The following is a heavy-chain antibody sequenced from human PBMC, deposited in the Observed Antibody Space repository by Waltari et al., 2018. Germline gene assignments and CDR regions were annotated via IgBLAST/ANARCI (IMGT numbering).Heavy chain of an antibody. CDR2: ISYDGGNI. V-gene: IGHV3-30-3*01. J-gene: IGHJ6*02. Sequence: QVELMESGGSVVQPGRSLRLSCAASGFTFSSYAMHWVRQAPGKGLVWVAVISYDGGNIHYADSVKGRFTISRDDFKNTLYLQMNSLRAEDTGVYYCARDGQQQGAYFYYGVDVWDQGP. CDR1: GFTFSSYA. D-gene: IGHD6-13*01. CDR3: ARDGQQQGAYFYYGVDV.